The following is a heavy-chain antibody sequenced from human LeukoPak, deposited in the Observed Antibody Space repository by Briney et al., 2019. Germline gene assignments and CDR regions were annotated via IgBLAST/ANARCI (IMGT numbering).Heavy chain of an antibody. CDR3: ARTYYYGSGSYYDSRDGFDI. J-gene: IGHJ3*02. D-gene: IGHD3-10*01. Sequence: PSETLSLTCTVSGYSISSGYYWGWIRQPPGKGLEWIGTIYQSGSTYYNPSLKSRVTISIDTSKNQFSLKLNSVTVADTAVYYCARTYYYGSGSYYDSRDGFDIWGQGTKVTVSS. CDR2: IYQSGST. V-gene: IGHV4-38-2*02. CDR1: GYSISSGYY.